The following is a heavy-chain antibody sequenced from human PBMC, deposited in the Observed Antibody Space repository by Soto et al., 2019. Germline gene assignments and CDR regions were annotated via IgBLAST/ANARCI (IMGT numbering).Heavy chain of an antibody. CDR2: VSKSDYT. J-gene: IGHJ4*02. V-gene: IGHV3-21*01. Sequence: GGSLRLSCAVSGFYFNNYGIDWVRQAPGKGLEWVSSVSKSDYTYYSDSVKGRFTISRDNAKNSVSLQMNSLRAEDTAVYYCAREDSIIIPAVSDFWGQGTLVTVSS. CDR1: GFYFNNYG. CDR3: AREDSIIIPAVSDF. D-gene: IGHD2-2*01.